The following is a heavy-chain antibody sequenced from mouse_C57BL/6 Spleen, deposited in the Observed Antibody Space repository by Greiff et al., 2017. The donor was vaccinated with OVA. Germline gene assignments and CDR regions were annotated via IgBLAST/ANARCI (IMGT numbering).Heavy chain of an antibody. CDR1: GFTFSSYG. D-gene: IGHD1-1*01. CDR3: ARDAVVATRYFDV. J-gene: IGHJ1*03. V-gene: IGHV5-6*01. CDR2: ISSGGSYT. Sequence: EVQGVESGGDLVKPGGSLKLSCAASGFTFSSYGMSWVRQTPDKRLEWVATISSGGSYTYYPASVKARFTISSDNAKNTLYLQMSSLTSEDTAMYYCARDAVVATRYFDVWGTGTTVTVSS.